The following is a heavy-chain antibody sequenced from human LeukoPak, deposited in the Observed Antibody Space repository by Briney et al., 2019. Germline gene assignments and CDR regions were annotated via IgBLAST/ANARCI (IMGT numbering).Heavy chain of an antibody. Sequence: SETLSLTCTVSGGSVSSGSYYWSWIRQPPGKGLEWIGYIYYRGSTNYDPSLKSRVTISVDTSKNKFSLKLSSVTAADTAVYYCARDLVGTSKFDPWGQGTLVTVSS. V-gene: IGHV4-61*01. CDR1: GGSVSSGSYY. D-gene: IGHD2-2*01. J-gene: IGHJ5*02. CDR2: IYYRGST. CDR3: ARDLVGTSKFDP.